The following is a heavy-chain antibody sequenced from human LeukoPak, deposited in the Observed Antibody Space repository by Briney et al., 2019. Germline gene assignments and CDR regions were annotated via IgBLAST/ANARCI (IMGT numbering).Heavy chain of an antibody. CDR2: ISGTGGNT. CDR3: AKCAWFGDVPGGDY. J-gene: IGHJ4*02. Sequence: GGSLRLSCAASGFTFSSYAMSWVRQAPGKGLEWVSTISGTGGNTYYADSVKGRFTISRDNSKNTLYLQMNSLRAEDTALYYCAKCAWFGDVPGGDYWGQGILVTVSS. D-gene: IGHD3-10*01. V-gene: IGHV3-23*01. CDR1: GFTFSSYA.